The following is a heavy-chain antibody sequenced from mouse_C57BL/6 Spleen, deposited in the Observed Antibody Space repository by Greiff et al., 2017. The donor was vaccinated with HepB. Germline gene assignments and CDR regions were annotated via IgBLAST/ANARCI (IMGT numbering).Heavy chain of an antibody. V-gene: IGHV2-9-1*01. CDR2: IWTGGGT. D-gene: IGHD1-1*01. CDR3: ARPSSSQYYYAMDY. Sequence: VQWVESGPGLVAPSQSLSITCTVSGFSLTSYAISWVRQPPGKGLEWLGVIWTGGGTNYNSARKSRLSISKDNSKSQVFLKMNSLQTDDTARYYCARPSSSQYYYAMDYWGQGTSVTVSS. J-gene: IGHJ4*01. CDR1: GFSLTSYA.